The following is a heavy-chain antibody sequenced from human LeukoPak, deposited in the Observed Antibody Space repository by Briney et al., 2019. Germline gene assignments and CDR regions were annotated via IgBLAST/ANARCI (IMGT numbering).Heavy chain of an antibody. CDR2: IYYSGST. CDR1: GGSISSYY. J-gene: IGHJ4*02. D-gene: IGHD3-22*01. V-gene: IGHV4-59*12. Sequence: SETLSLTCTVSGGSISSYYWSWIRQPPGKGLEWIGYIYYSGSTNYNPSLKSRVTISVDRSKNQFSLKLSSVTAADTAVYYCARDRGSSGYYSVFDYWGQGTLVTVSS. CDR3: ARDRGSSGYYSVFDY.